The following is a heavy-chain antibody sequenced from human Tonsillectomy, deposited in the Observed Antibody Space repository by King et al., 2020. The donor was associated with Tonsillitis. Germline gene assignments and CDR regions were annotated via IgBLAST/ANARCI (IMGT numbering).Heavy chain of an antibody. J-gene: IGHJ5*02. V-gene: IGHV2-70*04. CDR2: IDWDDEK. Sequence: VTLKESGPALVIPTQTLTLTCTFSGFSLSTDEMRVSWVRQPPGKALEWLARIDWDDEKFYSTSLKTRLTISRDTSKNQVVLRMTNMDPGDTATYYCTRSQAGSNWFDPWGRGTLVTVSS. CDR3: TRSQAGSNWFDP. CDR1: GFSLSTDEMR.